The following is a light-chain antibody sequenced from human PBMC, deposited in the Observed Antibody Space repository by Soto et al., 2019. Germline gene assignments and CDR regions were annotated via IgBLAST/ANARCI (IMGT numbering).Light chain of an antibody. V-gene: IGLV2-14*01. CDR2: ASS. CDR1: SSDVGGYNY. CDR3: SSYTSDTTLYV. J-gene: IGLJ1*01. Sequence: QSALTQPASVSGSPGQSITISCTGTSSDVGGYNYVSWYQHHAGKAPRLMIYASSNRPSGVSHRFSGSRSGNTASLTISGLQAEDEADYYCSSYTSDTTLYVFGTGTKVTVL.